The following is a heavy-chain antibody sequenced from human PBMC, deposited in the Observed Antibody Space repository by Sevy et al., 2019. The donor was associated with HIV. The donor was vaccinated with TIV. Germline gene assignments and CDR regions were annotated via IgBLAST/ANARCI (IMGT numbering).Heavy chain of an antibody. J-gene: IGHJ5*02. D-gene: IGHD6-19*01. CDR1: GGTFSSYA. CDR2: IIPIFGTA. Sequence: ASVKVSCKASGGTFSSYAISWVRQAPGHRLEWMGGIIPIFGTANYAQKFQGRVTIAADESTSTASMELSSLRSEDTAVYYCAREGIAVAGTGTFWFDPWGQGTLVTVSS. CDR3: AREGIAVAGTGTFWFDP. V-gene: IGHV1-69*13.